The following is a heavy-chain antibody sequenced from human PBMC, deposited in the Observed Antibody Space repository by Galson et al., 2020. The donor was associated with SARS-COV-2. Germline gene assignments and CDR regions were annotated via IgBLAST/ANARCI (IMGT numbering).Heavy chain of an antibody. V-gene: IGHV4-30-4*01. Sequence: SETLSLTCTVSGASISSGDYYWNWIRQSPGKGLEWIGYMYHSGNTNYNPSLRGRIAISVDTSKNQFSLTLTSVTAADTAVYYCTRADFGSTYYYYMNVWGKGTTVTVS. J-gene: IGHJ6*03. CDR1: GASISSGDYY. D-gene: IGHD3-10*01. CDR2: MYHSGNT. CDR3: TRADFGSTYYYYMNV.